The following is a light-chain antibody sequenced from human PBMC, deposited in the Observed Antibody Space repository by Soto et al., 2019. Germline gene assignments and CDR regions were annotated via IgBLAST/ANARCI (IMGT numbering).Light chain of an antibody. CDR2: EVS. V-gene: IGLV2-8*01. CDR3: SSYVGTNSYV. CDR1: SSDVGGYDY. Sequence: QSALTQPPSASGSPGQSVPISCTGPSSDVGGYDYVSWYKQHPGKAPKLMIYEVSKRPSGVPDRFSGSKSGNTAALTVSGLQAEDEADYYCSSYVGTNSYVFGTGTKVTVL. J-gene: IGLJ1*01.